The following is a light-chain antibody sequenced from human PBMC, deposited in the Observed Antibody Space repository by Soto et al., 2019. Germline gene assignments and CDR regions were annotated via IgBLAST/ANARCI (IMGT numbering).Light chain of an antibody. Sequence: AIRMTQSPSSLSASTGDRVTITCRASQGISSYLAWYQQKPGKAPKPLIYAASTLQSGVPSRFSGSGSGTEFSLTISSLQPDDFATYYCQQYSSHSTFGQGTKVDI. J-gene: IGKJ1*01. V-gene: IGKV1-8*01. CDR3: QQYSSHST. CDR1: QGISSY. CDR2: AAS.